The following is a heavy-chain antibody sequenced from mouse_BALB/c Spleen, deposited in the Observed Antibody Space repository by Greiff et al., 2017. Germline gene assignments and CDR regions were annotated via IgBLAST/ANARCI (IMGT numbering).Heavy chain of an antibody. CDR1: GFNIKDTY. V-gene: IGHV14-3*02. Sequence: EVQLQQSGAELVKPGASVKLSCTASGFNIKDTYMHWVKQRPEQGLEWIGRIDPANGNTKYDPKFQGKATITADTSSNTAYLQLSSLTSEDTAVYYCARGVYGKNFDVWGAGTTVTVSS. CDR3: ARGVYGKNFDV. J-gene: IGHJ1*01. D-gene: IGHD1-1*01. CDR2: IDPANGNT.